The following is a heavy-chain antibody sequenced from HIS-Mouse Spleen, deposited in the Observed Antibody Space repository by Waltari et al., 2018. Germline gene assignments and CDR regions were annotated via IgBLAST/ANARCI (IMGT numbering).Heavy chain of an antibody. V-gene: IGHV4-59*01. D-gene: IGHD6-6*01. CDR2: NYYSGST. CDR3: ARVKYSNAFDI. Sequence: QVQLQESGPGLVKPSETLSLTCTVSGGPISSYYWSWIRQPQGKGLEWIGDNYYSGSTNYNPSPRSRVTISVDTSKNQCSLKLSSVTAADTAVYYCARVKYSNAFDIWGQGTMVTVSS. J-gene: IGHJ3*02. CDR1: GGPISSYY.